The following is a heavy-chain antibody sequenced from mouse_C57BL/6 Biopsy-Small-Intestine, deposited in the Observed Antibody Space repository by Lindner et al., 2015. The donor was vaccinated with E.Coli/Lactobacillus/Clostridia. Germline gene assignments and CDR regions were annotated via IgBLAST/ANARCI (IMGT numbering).Heavy chain of an antibody. V-gene: IGHV1-84*02. D-gene: IGHD2-3*01. CDR1: GYTFTSYA. J-gene: IGHJ4*01. CDR2: INAGNGKI. Sequence: SVKVSCKTSGYTFTSYAMHWVRQAPGQRLEWMGWINAGNGKIKYSQKFQGSVTITRDTSASTAYMELSSLRSEDTAVYYCARRTDGYYDYWGQGTLVTVSS. CDR3: ARRTDGYYDY.